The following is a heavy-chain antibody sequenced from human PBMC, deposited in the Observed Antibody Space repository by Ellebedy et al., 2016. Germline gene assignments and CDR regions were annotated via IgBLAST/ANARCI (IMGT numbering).Heavy chain of an antibody. Sequence: GESLKISXAVSGITFSSYWMSWVRQAPGKGLEWVANIKQDGSEKYYVDSVKGRFTISRDNAKNSLSLQMNSLRAEDTALYYCASSSTRGKVNFWGQGTLVTVSS. CDR2: IKQDGSEK. CDR1: GITFSSYW. V-gene: IGHV3-7*01. J-gene: IGHJ4*02. D-gene: IGHD2-2*01. CDR3: ASSSTRGKVNF.